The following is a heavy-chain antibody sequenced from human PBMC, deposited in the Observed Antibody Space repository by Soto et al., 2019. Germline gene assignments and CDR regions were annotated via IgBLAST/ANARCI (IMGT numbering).Heavy chain of an antibody. J-gene: IGHJ6*02. D-gene: IGHD3-10*01. CDR3: VRQGIGVLHGLVDV. V-gene: IGHV4-34*01. CDR2: INHSVST. CDR1: GGSFSGYY. Sequence: SETLSLTCAVYGGSFSGYYWSWIRQPPGKGLEWIGEINHSVSTIYNPSLKSRVTISADTSMKQFSLRLSSVTAADTSVYYCVRQGIGVLHGLVDVWGQGTTVTVSS.